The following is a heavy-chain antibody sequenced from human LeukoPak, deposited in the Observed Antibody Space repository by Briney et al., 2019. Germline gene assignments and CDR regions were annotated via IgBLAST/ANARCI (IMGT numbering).Heavy chain of an antibody. Sequence: SQTLSLTCTVSGGSISSGGYYWIWIRQHPRKGLEWLGYIYYSGVTYYNPSLKSRVTISVDTSKNQFSLKLSSVTAADTAVYYCARDRGGYGCFDYWGQGTLVTVSS. CDR1: GGSISSGGYY. J-gene: IGHJ4*02. D-gene: IGHD5-12*01. CDR3: ARDRGGYGCFDY. V-gene: IGHV4-31*03. CDR2: IYYSGVT.